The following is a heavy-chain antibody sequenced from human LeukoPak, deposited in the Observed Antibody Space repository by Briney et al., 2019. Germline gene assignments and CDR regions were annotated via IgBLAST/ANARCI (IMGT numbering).Heavy chain of an antibody. CDR2: IIPIFGIA. J-gene: IGHJ6*02. Sequence: ASVKVSCKASGYTFTSYYMHWVRQAPGQGLEWMGRIIPIFGIANYAQKFQGRVTITADKSTSTAYMELSSLRSEDTAVYYCARGCYYYGSGSYCLYGMDVWGQGTTVTVSS. CDR1: GYTFTSYY. V-gene: IGHV1-69*04. D-gene: IGHD3-10*01. CDR3: ARGCYYYGSGSYCLYGMDV.